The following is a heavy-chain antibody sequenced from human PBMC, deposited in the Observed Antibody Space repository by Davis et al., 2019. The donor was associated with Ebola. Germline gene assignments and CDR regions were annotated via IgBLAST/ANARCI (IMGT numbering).Heavy chain of an antibody. V-gene: IGHV1-8*01. CDR1: GYTFTSYD. D-gene: IGHD6-13*01. CDR3: ARGMSSSWYSALDYYYYYGMDV. J-gene: IGHJ6*02. CDR2: MNPNSGNT. Sequence: AASVKVSCKASGYTFTSYDINWVRQATGQGLEWMGRMNPNSGNTGYAQKFQGRVTMTRNTSISTAYMELSSLRSEDTAVYYCARGMSSSWYSALDYYYYYGMDVWGQGTTVTVSS.